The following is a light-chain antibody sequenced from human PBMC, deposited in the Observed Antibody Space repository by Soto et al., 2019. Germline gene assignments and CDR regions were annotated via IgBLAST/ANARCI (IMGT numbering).Light chain of an antibody. CDR2: GAS. CDR3: QQYNNWPPTWT. V-gene: IGKV3-15*01. Sequence: EIVMTQSPATLSVSPGERATLSCRASQSVSSNLDWYQQKPGQAPRLLIYGASTRATGIPARFSGSGSGTEFTLTISSLQSEHFAVYYCQQYNNWPPTWTFGQGTKVEIK. J-gene: IGKJ1*01. CDR1: QSVSSN.